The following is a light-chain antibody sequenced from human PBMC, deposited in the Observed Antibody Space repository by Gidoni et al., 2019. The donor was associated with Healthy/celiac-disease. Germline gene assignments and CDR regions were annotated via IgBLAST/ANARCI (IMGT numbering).Light chain of an antibody. V-gene: IGLV2-14*01. CDR1: SSDVGGYNY. J-gene: IGLJ3*02. CDR3: SSYTSSSTLV. CDR2: EFS. Sequence: QSALTQPASVSGSPGPSITISCTGTSSDVGGYNYVSWYQQPPGKAPKLMIYEFSTRPSGVSNRFSGSKSGNTASLTISGLQAEDEADDYCSSYTSSSTLVFGGGTKLTVL.